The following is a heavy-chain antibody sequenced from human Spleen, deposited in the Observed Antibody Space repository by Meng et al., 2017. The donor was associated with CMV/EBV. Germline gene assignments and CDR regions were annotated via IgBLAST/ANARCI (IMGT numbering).Heavy chain of an antibody. CDR3: ARDAARGFDY. V-gene: IGHV3-7*01. CDR1: GFTFSRYW. D-gene: IGHD2-15*01. Sequence: LSCSASGFTFSRYWMPWVRQAPGKGLEWVANIKDDGRDKYYVDSVKGRFTISKDNAKNSVYLQMNSLRTEDTAVYYCARDAARGFDYWGQGALVTVSS. CDR2: IKDDGRDK. J-gene: IGHJ4*02.